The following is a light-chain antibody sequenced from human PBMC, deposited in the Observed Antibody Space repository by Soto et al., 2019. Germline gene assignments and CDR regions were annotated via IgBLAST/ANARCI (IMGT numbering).Light chain of an antibody. Sequence: VMTQSPAALSVSPGATVTLSCRASQTIKTNLAWYQLKPGQAPRLLIYGASARVPGIPARFSGSGSGTDFTLSITSLQSEDFAVYYCQQYGNWPPLTFGGGTKLEI. CDR2: GAS. CDR1: QTIKTN. J-gene: IGKJ4*01. V-gene: IGKV3D-15*01. CDR3: QQYGNWPPLT.